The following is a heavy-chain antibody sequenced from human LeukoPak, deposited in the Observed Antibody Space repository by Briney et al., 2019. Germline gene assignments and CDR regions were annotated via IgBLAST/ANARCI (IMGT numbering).Heavy chain of an antibody. CDR2: IRYDGSNK. D-gene: IGHD3-10*01. CDR3: AKPPGGSGDYFDY. Sequence: GGSLRLPCAASGFTFSSYSIHWVRQAPGKGLEWVTFIRYDGSNKYYADSVKGRFTISRDNSKNTVYLQMNSLRAEDTAVYYCAKPPGGSGDYFDYWGQGTLVTVSS. V-gene: IGHV3-30*02. J-gene: IGHJ4*02. CDR1: GFTFSSYS.